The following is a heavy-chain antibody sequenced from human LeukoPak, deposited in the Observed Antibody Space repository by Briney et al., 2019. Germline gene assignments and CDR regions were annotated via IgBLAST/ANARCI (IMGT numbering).Heavy chain of an antibody. CDR1: GGSISSYY. D-gene: IGHD6-19*01. J-gene: IGHJ4*02. V-gene: IGHV4-59*01. CDR3: ARWWLIKGFDY. CDR2: IYYSGST. Sequence: PSETLSLTCTVSGGSISSYYWSWIRQPPGKGLEWIGYIYYSGSTNYNPSLKSRVTISVDTSKNQFSLKLSSVTAADTAVYYWARWWLIKGFDYWGQGTLVTVSS.